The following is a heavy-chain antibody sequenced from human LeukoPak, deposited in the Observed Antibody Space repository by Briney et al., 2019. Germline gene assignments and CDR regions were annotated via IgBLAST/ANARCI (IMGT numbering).Heavy chain of an antibody. Sequence: GGSLRLSCVASGFTFHNYAMTWVRQAPGKELEWVSTISVSGGTTHYADSVKGRFTISRDNSKNAVYLQMYSLGAEDTAVYYCAKGMYYYDSSGYFVFDSWGQGTLVTVSS. V-gene: IGHV3-23*01. J-gene: IGHJ4*02. CDR2: ISVSGGTT. D-gene: IGHD3-22*01. CDR3: AKGMYYYDSSGYFVFDS. CDR1: GFTFHNYA.